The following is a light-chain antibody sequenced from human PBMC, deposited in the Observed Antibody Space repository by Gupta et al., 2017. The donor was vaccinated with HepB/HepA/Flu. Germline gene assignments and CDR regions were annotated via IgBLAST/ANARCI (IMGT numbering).Light chain of an antibody. CDR1: SSNIGAGYD. CDR3: QSYDSSLSGVV. Sequence: QSXLTQPPXVSGAPGQRVTISCTGSSSNIGAGYDVHWYQQLPGTAPKLLIYGNSNRPSGVPDRFSGSKSGTSASLAITGLQAEDEADYYCQSYDSSLSGVVFGGGTKLTVL. J-gene: IGLJ2*01. CDR2: GNS. V-gene: IGLV1-40*01.